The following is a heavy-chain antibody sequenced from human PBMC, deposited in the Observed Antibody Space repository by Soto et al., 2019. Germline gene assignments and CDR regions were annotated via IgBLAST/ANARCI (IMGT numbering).Heavy chain of an antibody. CDR1: GFTFSSYG. CDR2: IWYDGSNK. CDR3: ARTFYCGGDCYFTYYGMDV. Sequence: GGSLRLSCAASGFTFSSYGMHWVRQAPGKGLEWVAVIWYDGSNKYYADSVKGRFTISRDNSKNTLYLQMNSLRAEDTAVYYCARTFYCGGDCYFTYYGMDVWGQGTTVTVSS. J-gene: IGHJ6*02. D-gene: IGHD2-21*02. V-gene: IGHV3-33*01.